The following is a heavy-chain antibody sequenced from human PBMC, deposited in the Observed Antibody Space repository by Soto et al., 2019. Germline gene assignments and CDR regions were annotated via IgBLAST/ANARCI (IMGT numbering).Heavy chain of an antibody. J-gene: IGHJ4*02. CDR1: GGSFSGYY. V-gene: IGHV4-34*01. D-gene: IGHD6-19*01. CDR3: ARGGIAVAADY. Sequence: QVQLQQWGAGLLKPSETLSLTCAVYGGSFSGYYWSWIRQPPGKGLEWIGEINHSGSTNYNPSLKSRVTQSVDTAKHQSSLKLSSVTAADTAVYYCARGGIAVAADYWGQGTLVTVSS. CDR2: INHSGST.